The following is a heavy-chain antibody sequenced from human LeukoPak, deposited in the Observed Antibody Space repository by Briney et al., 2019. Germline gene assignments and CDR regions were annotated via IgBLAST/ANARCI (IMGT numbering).Heavy chain of an antibody. V-gene: IGHV3-9*01. D-gene: IGHD2-2*01. CDR3: AKDERYCSSTSCASGFDY. Sequence: GGSLRLSCAASGFTFDDYAMHWVRQAPGKGLDWVSGISWNSGSIGYADSVKGRFTISRDNAKNSLYLQMNSLRAEDTALYYCAKDERYCSSTSCASGFDYWGQGTLVTVSS. CDR1: GFTFDDYA. CDR2: ISWNSGSI. J-gene: IGHJ4*02.